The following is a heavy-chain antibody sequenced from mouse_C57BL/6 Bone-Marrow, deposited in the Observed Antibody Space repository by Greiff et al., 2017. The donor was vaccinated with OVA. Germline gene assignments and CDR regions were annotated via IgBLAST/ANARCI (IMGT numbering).Heavy chain of an antibody. J-gene: IGHJ2*01. Sequence: VKLMESGAELVRPGTSVKMSCKASGYTFTNYWIGWAKQRPGHGLEWIGDIYPGGGYTNYNEKFKGKATLTADKSSSTAYMQFSSLTSEDSAIYYCARRYYGFDYWGQGTTLTVSS. CDR3: ARRYYGFDY. D-gene: IGHD1-1*01. CDR2: IYPGGGYT. V-gene: IGHV1-63*01. CDR1: GYTFTNYW.